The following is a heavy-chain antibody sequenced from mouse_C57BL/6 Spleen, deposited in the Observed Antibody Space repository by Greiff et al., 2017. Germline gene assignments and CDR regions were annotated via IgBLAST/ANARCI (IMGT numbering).Heavy chain of an antibody. CDR2: IYPGSGST. CDR1: GYTFTSYW. Sequence: VQLQQPGAELVKPGASVKMSCKASGYTFTSYWITWVKQRPGQGLEWIGDIYPGSGSTNYNEKFKSKATLTVDTSSSTAYMQLSSLTSEDSAVYYCARSGYYGSTPDYWGQGTTLTVSS. J-gene: IGHJ2*01. V-gene: IGHV1-55*01. CDR3: ARSGYYGSTPDY. D-gene: IGHD1-1*01.